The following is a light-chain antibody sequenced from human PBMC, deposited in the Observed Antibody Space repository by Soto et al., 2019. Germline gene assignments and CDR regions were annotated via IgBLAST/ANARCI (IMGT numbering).Light chain of an antibody. V-gene: IGKV3-20*01. CDR2: DAS. Sequence: EFVLTQSPGPLSLSPGERATLSCRSSQTVRNNYLAWYQQKPGQAPRLLIYDASSRATGIPGRFSGGGSGTDFTLTISRLEPEEFAVYYCQQFSSYPLTFGGGTKVDI. J-gene: IGKJ4*01. CDR1: QTVRNNY. CDR3: QQFSSYPLT.